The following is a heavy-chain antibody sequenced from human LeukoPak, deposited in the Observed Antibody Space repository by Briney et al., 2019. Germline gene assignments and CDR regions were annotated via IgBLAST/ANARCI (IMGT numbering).Heavy chain of an antibody. CDR2: ISTFRHNT. J-gene: IGHJ6*02. D-gene: IGHD1-26*01. Sequence: ASVKVSCKASGYTFTSKGLSGMRQVPGQGLEWMGWISTFRHNTDYAQNFQGRLTLTTDTFTSTAYMELRSLRSDDTAVYYCARDVALLMHVWGQGTTVSVSS. CDR1: GYTFTSKG. V-gene: IGHV1-18*01. CDR3: ARDVALLMHV.